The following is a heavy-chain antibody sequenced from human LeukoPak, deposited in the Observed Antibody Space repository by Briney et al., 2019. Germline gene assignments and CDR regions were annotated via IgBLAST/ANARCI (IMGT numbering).Heavy chain of an antibody. CDR3: ARRVGDYYGSGSFYS. Sequence: ASVKVSCKASGYTFTGYYMHWVRQAPGQGLERMGWISAYNGNTNYAQKLQGRVTMTTNTSTSTAYMELGSLRSDDTAVYYCARRVGDYYGSGSFYSWGQGTLVTVSS. CDR2: ISAYNGNT. V-gene: IGHV1-18*04. J-gene: IGHJ4*02. D-gene: IGHD3-10*01. CDR1: GYTFTGYY.